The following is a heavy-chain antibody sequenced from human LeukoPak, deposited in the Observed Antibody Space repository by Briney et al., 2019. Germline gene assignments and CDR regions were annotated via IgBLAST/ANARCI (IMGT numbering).Heavy chain of an antibody. D-gene: IGHD3-10*01. V-gene: IGHV3-23*01. CDR3: GKGGGSYGSGSYLVDY. CDR2: ISGSGGST. Sequence: GGSLRLSCAASGFTFSSYAMSWVRQAPGKGLEWVSAISGSGGSTYYADSVKGRFTISRDNSKNTLYLQMNSLRAEDTAVYYCGKGGGSYGSGSYLVDYWGQGTLVTVSS. J-gene: IGHJ4*02. CDR1: GFTFSSYA.